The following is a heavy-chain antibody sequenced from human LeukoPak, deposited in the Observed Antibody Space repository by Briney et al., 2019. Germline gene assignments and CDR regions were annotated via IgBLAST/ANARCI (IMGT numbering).Heavy chain of an antibody. Sequence: SGGSLRLSCAAAGFTFSSFGMHWVRQAPGKGLEWVAVMYYDGISKYYADSVKGRFTISRDNSNNTLYLQMNSLRVEDTAVYYCARDYYCSGGSCLYFGYWGQGTLVTVSS. J-gene: IGHJ4*02. CDR1: GFTFSSFG. D-gene: IGHD2-15*01. V-gene: IGHV3-33*01. CDR2: MYYDGISK. CDR3: ARDYYCSGGSCLYFGY.